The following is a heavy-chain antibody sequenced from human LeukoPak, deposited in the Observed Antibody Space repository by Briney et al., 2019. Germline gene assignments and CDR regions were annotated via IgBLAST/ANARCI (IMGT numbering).Heavy chain of an antibody. V-gene: IGHV3-23*01. CDR2: ISGSGDNT. CDR1: GFPFSSYA. D-gene: IGHD3-22*01. J-gene: IGHJ4*02. CDR3: AKVSYYYDSSDRFDC. Sequence: GGSLRLSCAASGFPFSSYAMSWVRQAPGTGLEWVSAISGSGDNTYSPDSMKGRFTISRDNSKTALSLQMNSLRAEDTAVYYCAKVSYYYDSSDRFDCWGEGSLVSVCS.